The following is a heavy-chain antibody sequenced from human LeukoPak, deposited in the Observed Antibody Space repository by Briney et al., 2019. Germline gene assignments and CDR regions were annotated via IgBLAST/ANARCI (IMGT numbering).Heavy chain of an antibody. CDR2: ISSSSSTI. V-gene: IGHV3-48*01. CDR3: AKQFVTWD. D-gene: IGHD3-16*01. J-gene: IGHJ4*02. Sequence: GGSLRLSCAASGFTFSSYRMNWVRQAPGKGLEWVSYISSSSSTIYYADSVKGRFTISRDNAKNSLYLQMNSLRVDDTALYYCAKQFVTWDWGQGTLVTVSS. CDR1: GFTFSSYR.